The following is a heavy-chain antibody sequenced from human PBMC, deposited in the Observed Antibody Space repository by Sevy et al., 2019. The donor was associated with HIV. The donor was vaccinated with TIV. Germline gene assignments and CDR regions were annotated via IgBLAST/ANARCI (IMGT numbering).Heavy chain of an antibody. CDR2: IYYSGRT. V-gene: IGHV4-59*01. CDR3: ARGVGAAAAYYYYYYMDV. D-gene: IGHD6-13*01. CDR1: GGSISSYY. Sequence: SETLSLTCTVSGGSISSYYWSWIRQPPGKGLEWIGYIYYSGRTNYNPSLKSRVTISVDTSKNQFSLKLSSVTAADTAVYYCARGVGAAAAYYYYYYMDVWGKGTTVTVSS. J-gene: IGHJ6*03.